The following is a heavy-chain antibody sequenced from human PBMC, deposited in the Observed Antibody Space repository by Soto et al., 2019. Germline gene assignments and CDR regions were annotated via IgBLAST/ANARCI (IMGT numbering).Heavy chain of an antibody. CDR3: AKAARRAAMGYYFDY. J-gene: IGHJ4*02. D-gene: IGHD2-2*01. Sequence: GGSLRLSCAASGFTFSSYGMHWVRQAPGKGLEWVAVISYDGSNKYYADSVKGRFTISRDNSKNTLYLQMNSLRAEDTAVYYCAKAARRAAMGYYFDYWGQGTLVTVSS. CDR1: GFTFSSYG. CDR2: ISYDGSNK. V-gene: IGHV3-30*18.